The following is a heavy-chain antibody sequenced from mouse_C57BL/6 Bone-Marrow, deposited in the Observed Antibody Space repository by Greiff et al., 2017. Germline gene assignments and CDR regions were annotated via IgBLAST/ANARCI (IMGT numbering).Heavy chain of an antibody. CDR2: ISSGSSTI. CDR1: GFTFSDYG. V-gene: IGHV5-17*01. CDR3: ARQGTTDAMDY. J-gene: IGHJ4*01. D-gene: IGHD1-1*01. Sequence: EVHLVESGGGLVKPGGSLKLSCAASGFTFSDYGMHWVRQAPEKGLEWVAYISSGSSTIYYADTVKGRFTISRDKAKNTLFLQMTSLRSEDTAMYYCARQGTTDAMDYWGQGTSVTVSS.